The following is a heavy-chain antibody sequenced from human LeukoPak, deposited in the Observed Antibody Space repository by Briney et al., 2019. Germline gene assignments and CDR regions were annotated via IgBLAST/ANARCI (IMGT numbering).Heavy chain of an antibody. J-gene: IGHJ4*02. CDR3: TRKGTVTTPFDF. CDR1: GDSVSSNSAA. D-gene: IGHD4-11*01. Sequence: SQTLSLTCVISGDSVSSNSAAWNWVRQPPSRGLEWLGRTFYRSKWFTNYAVSVKSRITINADTSKNQFSLQLNSVTPEDTAVYYCTRKGTVTTPFDFWGQGILVTVSS. V-gene: IGHV6-1*01. CDR2: TFYRSKWFT.